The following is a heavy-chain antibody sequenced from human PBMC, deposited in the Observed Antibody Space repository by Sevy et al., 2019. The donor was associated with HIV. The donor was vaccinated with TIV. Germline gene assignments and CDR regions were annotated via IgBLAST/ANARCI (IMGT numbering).Heavy chain of an antibody. CDR2: ISAYNGNT. J-gene: IGHJ6*03. V-gene: IGHV1-18*04. Sequence: ASVKVSCKASGYTFTSYGISWVRQAPGQGLEWMVWISAYNGNTNYAQKLQGRVTMTTDTSTSTAYMELRSLRSDDTAVYYCARQSVVATIGAYYYYYYMDVWGKGTTVTVSS. CDR1: GYTFTSYG. CDR3: ARQSVVATIGAYYYYYYMDV. D-gene: IGHD5-12*01.